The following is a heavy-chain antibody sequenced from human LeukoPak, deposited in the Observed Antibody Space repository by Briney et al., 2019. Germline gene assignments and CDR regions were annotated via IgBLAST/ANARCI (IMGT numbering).Heavy chain of an antibody. CDR1: GYTFTSYG. J-gene: IGHJ6*03. Sequence: ASVKVSCKASGYTFTSYGISWVRQAPGQGLEWMGWISAYNGNTNYAQKLQGRVTMTTDTSTSTAYMELRSLRSDDTAVYYCARVSAYSSSWTYGTYYYYMDVWGKGTTVTVSS. CDR3: ARVSAYSSSWTYGTYYYYMDV. CDR2: ISAYNGNT. D-gene: IGHD6-13*01. V-gene: IGHV1-18*01.